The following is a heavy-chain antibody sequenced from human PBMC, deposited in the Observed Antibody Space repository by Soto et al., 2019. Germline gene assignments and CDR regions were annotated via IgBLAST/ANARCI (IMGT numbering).Heavy chain of an antibody. CDR1: GGTFSSYA. CDR2: IIPIFGTA. J-gene: IGHJ6*02. CDR3: ARVSTRAAAGHNYYCGMDV. Sequence: QVQLVQSGAEVKKPGSSVKVSCKASGGTFSSYAISWVRQAPGQGLEWMGGIIPIFGTANYAQKFQGRVTITADESTSTAYMELSSLRSEDTAVYYCARVSTRAAAGHNYYCGMDVWGQGTTVTVSS. V-gene: IGHV1-69*12. D-gene: IGHD6-13*01.